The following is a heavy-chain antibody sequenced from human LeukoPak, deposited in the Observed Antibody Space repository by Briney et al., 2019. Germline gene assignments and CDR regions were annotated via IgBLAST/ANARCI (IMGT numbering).Heavy chain of an antibody. J-gene: IGHJ4*02. CDR2: IYSGGST. CDR1: GFTVSSNY. Sequence: PGGSLRLSCAASGFTVSSNYMSWVRQAPGKGLEWVSVIYSGGSTYYADSVKGRFTISRHNSKNTLYLQMNSLRAEDTAVYYCARGPSSSWYGYFDYWSQGTLVTAYS. V-gene: IGHV3-53*04. D-gene: IGHD6-13*01. CDR3: ARGPSSSWYGYFDY.